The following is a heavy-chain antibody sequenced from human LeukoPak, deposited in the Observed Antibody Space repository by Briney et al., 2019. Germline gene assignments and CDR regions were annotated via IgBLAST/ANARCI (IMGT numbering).Heavy chain of an antibody. CDR1: GGSISSYY. V-gene: IGHV4-59*01. Sequence: PSETLSLTCTVSGGSISSYYWSWIRQPPGKGLEWIGYIYYSGSTNYNPSLKSRVTISVDTSKNQFSLKLSSVTAADTAVYYCARGQYYYDSSGYYASYHYYYYYYMDVWGKGTTLTVSS. J-gene: IGHJ6*03. CDR3: ARGQYYYDSSGYYASYHYYYYYYMDV. D-gene: IGHD3-22*01. CDR2: IYYSGST.